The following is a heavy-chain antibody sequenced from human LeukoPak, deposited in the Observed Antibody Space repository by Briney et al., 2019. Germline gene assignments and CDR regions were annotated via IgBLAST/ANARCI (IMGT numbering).Heavy chain of an antibody. V-gene: IGHV4-39*01. Sequence: SETLSLTCAVSGGSISSDSYYWGWIRQPPGKGLEWIVSIYSGGTTYYNPSLKSRVTISVDTSKNQFSLKLTSVTAADAAAYYCARHSRNCSGGYCYLHYWGQGTLVTVSS. CDR1: GGSISSDSYY. CDR3: ARHSRNCSGGYCYLHY. CDR2: IYSGGTT. D-gene: IGHD2-15*01. J-gene: IGHJ4*02.